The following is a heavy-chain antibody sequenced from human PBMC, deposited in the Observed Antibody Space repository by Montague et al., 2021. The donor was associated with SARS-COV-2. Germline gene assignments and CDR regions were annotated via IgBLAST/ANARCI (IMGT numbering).Heavy chain of an antibody. CDR3: ARDVRYYDFWSGRAQTSPDY. Sequence: SETLSLTCTVPGYSISSGYYRGWIRQPPWKGLEWIGSIYGSGSTXSNPSLESRVTISVDTSKNQFSLKLSSVTAADTAVYYCARDVRYYDFWSGRAQTSPDYWGQGTLVTVSS. CDR2: IYGSGST. D-gene: IGHD3-3*01. CDR1: GYSISSGYY. J-gene: IGHJ4*02. V-gene: IGHV4-38-2*02.